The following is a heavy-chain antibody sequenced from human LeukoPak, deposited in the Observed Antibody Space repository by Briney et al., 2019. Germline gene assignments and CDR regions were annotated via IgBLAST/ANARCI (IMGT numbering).Heavy chain of an antibody. CDR2: INLAGTEH. D-gene: IGHD3-22*01. CDR1: GFTFNNYL. J-gene: IGHJ4*02. CDR3: ARDESIDDESSGYLDC. V-gene: IGHV3-7*01. Sequence: GGSLRLSCAASGFTFNNYLMSWVPQAPGQGLEWVAHINLAGTEHNYVVSVKGRFTISRDNAKDSLYLQMNDLRAEDTASYYCARDESIDDESSGYLDCWGQGTLVTVSS.